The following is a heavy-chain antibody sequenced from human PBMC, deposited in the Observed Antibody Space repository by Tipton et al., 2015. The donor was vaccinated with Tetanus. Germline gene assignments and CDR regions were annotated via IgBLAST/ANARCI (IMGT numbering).Heavy chain of an antibody. V-gene: IGHV4-30-4*01. CDR2: IYYSGST. CDR1: GGSISSGDYY. D-gene: IGHD1-26*01. CDR3: ARRRGVYSGSYFDY. Sequence: TLSLTCTVSGGSISSGDYYWSWIRQPPGKGLEWIGYIYYSGSTYYNPSLKSRVTISVDTSKNQFSLKLSSVTAADTAVYYCARRRGVYSGSYFDYWGQATLVTVSS. J-gene: IGHJ4*02.